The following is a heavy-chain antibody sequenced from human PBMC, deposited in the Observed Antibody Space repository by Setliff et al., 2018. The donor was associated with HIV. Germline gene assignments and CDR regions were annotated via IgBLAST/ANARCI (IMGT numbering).Heavy chain of an antibody. D-gene: IGHD6-19*01. CDR2: INHSGNT. Sequence: PSETLSLTCAVYGESFSAYFWSWIRQPPGKGLEWIGEINHSGNTNYNPSLKSRVTISIGTSKNHFSLKLSSASAADTAVYYCATGLAVAPDYWGRGSLVTVSS. CDR1: GESFSAYF. V-gene: IGHV4-34*01. CDR3: ATGLAVAPDY. J-gene: IGHJ4*02.